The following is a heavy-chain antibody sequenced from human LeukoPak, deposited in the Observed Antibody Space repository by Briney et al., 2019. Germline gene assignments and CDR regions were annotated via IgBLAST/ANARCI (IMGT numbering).Heavy chain of an antibody. Sequence: ETLSLTCAVYGGSFSGYYWSWVRQAPGKGLEWVSAISGSGGSTYYADSVKGRFTISRDNSKNTLYLQMNSLRAEDTAVYYCAKDYSPTVWFGELPFGGYYFDYWGQGTLVTVSS. J-gene: IGHJ4*02. CDR1: GGSFSGYY. V-gene: IGHV3-23*01. CDR2: ISGSGGST. CDR3: AKDYSPTVWFGELPFGGYYFDY. D-gene: IGHD3-10*01.